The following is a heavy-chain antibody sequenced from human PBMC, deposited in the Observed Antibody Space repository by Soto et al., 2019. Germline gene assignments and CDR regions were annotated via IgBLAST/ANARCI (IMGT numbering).Heavy chain of an antibody. CDR1: GASIRDYY. J-gene: IGHJ6*02. CDR2: MYTSGNT. V-gene: IGHV4-4*07. D-gene: IGHD6-19*01. Sequence: QVQLQESGPGLVKPSETLSVTCSVSGASIRDYYWSWIRQPAGKGLEWIGRMYTSGNTKYNPSLQSRFSMSTDTSVNQFSLTLRSVTAADTSIYFCARMYNSGYYRPEGDYYFYGLDVWGQGTTVTVSS. CDR3: ARMYNSGYYRPEGDYYFYGLDV.